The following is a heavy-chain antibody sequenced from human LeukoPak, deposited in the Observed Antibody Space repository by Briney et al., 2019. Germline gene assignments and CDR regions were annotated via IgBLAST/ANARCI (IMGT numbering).Heavy chain of an antibody. CDR2: IYYSGST. CDR1: GGSISSYY. D-gene: IGHD3-16*01. V-gene: IGHV4-59*01. CDR3: ARWGRYYDYIWRNSGAFDI. Sequence: SETLSLACTVSGGSISSYYWSWIRQPPGKGLEWIGYIYYSGSTNYNPSLKSRVTISVDTSKNQFSLKLSSVTAADTAVYYCARWGRYYDYIWRNSGAFDIGGQGTMVTVSS. J-gene: IGHJ3*02.